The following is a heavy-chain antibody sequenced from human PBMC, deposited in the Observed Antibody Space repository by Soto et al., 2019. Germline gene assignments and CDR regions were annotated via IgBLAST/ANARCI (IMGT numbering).Heavy chain of an antibody. CDR2: IYYSGST. CDR3: ARRIVSTETFAY. CDR1: GGSISSGGYY. D-gene: IGHD5-12*01. J-gene: IGHJ4*02. V-gene: IGHV4-31*03. Sequence: SETLSLTCTVSGGSISSGGYYWSWIRQHPGKGLEWIGYIYYSGSTYYKPSLKSRVTISVDTSKNQFSLKLTSVTAADTAIYYCARRIVSTETFAYWGQGTLVTVSS.